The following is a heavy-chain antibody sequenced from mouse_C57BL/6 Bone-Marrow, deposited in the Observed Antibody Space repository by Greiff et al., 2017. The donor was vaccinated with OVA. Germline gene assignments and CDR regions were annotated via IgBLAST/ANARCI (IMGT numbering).Heavy chain of an antibody. J-gene: IGHJ4*01. V-gene: IGHV5-17*01. CDR1: GFTFSDYG. CDR3: AKDSSPYYYAMDY. Sequence: EVQRVESGGGLVKPGGSLKLSCAASGFTFSDYGMHWVRQAPEKGLEWVAYISSGSSTTYYADTVKGRFTISRDNAKNTLFLQMTSLRSEDTAMYYCAKDSSPYYYAMDYWGQGTSVTVSS. D-gene: IGHD1-1*01. CDR2: ISSGSSTT.